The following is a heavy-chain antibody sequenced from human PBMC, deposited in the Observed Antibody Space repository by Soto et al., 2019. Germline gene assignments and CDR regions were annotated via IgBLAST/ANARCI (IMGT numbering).Heavy chain of an antibody. Sequence: QVHLVQSGAEVKKPGASVKVSWKASGYTFTNYDINWVRQAPGQGLEWMGSISTYTGNTNYAQKLQGRVTMTTDTSTSTAYMELRSLRSDDTAVYYCARGYYYGSGRPTPGGMDVWGQGTTVTVS. D-gene: IGHD3-10*01. V-gene: IGHV1-18*01. CDR3: ARGYYYGSGRPTPGGMDV. J-gene: IGHJ6*02. CDR1: GYTFTNYD. CDR2: ISTYTGNT.